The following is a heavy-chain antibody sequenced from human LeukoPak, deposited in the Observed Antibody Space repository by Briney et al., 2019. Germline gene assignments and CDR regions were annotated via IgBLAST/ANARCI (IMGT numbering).Heavy chain of an antibody. D-gene: IGHD6-13*01. CDR3: ARQRIAATGGFDAFHI. V-gene: IGHV5-51*01. J-gene: IGHJ3*02. Sequence: GESLKISCKGSGYSFTNYWIGWVRQMPGKGLEWMGIIYPGDSDTRYSPSFQGQVTISADKSISTAYLQWSTLKASDTAMYYCARQRIAATGGFDAFHIWGQGTMVTVSP. CDR2: IYPGDSDT. CDR1: GYSFTNYW.